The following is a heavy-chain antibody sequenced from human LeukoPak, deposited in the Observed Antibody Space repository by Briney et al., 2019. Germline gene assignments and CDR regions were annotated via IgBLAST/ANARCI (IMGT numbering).Heavy chain of an antibody. V-gene: IGHV1-18*01. J-gene: IGHJ4*02. Sequence: ASVKVSCKASGYTFTSYGISWVRQAPGQGLEWMGWISAYNGNTNYAQKFQGRVTITADESTSTAYMELSSLRSEDTAVYYCARDHYDSSGYPGSFDYWGQGTLVTVSS. D-gene: IGHD3-22*01. CDR2: ISAYNGNT. CDR3: ARDHYDSSGYPGSFDY. CDR1: GYTFTSYG.